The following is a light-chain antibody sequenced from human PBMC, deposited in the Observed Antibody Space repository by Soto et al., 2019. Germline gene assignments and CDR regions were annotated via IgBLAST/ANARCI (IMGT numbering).Light chain of an antibody. J-gene: IGLJ1*01. V-gene: IGLV2-14*01. Sequence: QSVLTQPASVSGSPGQSITISCTGTSSDVGGHNYVPWYQQHPGKAPTVMIYEVANRPAGISNRFSGSKSGTTASLTISGLQAEDVADYYCSSFTTSSSLDVFGTGTKVTVL. CDR3: SSFTTSSSLDV. CDR2: EVA. CDR1: SSDVGGHNY.